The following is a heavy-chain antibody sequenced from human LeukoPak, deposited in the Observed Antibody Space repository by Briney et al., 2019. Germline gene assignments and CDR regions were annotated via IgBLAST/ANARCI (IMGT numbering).Heavy chain of an antibody. D-gene: IGHD2-2*01. Sequence: ASVKVSCKASGYTFTSYGISWVRQDPGQGLEWMGWISAYNGNTNYAQKLQGRVTMTTDTSTSTAYMELRSLRSDDTAVYYCARDSRWCSSTSCYPHNWFDPWGQGTLVTVSS. CDR1: GYTFTSYG. CDR3: ARDSRWCSSTSCYPHNWFDP. CDR2: ISAYNGNT. J-gene: IGHJ5*02. V-gene: IGHV1-18*01.